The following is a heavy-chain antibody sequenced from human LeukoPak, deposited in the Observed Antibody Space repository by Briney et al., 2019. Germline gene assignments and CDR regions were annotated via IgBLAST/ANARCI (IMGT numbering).Heavy chain of an antibody. CDR2: VDDTGST. CDR3: ARHLKIVVSGTVAFDI. V-gene: IGHV4-59*08. Sequence: SETLSLTCTVTGGTISNYFWSWIRKPPGKGLEWIGYVDDTGSTNYNPSLKTRVSISEDTTNNQFSLKLSSVTAADTAVYYCARHLKIVVSGTVAFDIWGQGTMVTVSS. J-gene: IGHJ3*02. CDR1: GGTISNYF. D-gene: IGHD2-15*01.